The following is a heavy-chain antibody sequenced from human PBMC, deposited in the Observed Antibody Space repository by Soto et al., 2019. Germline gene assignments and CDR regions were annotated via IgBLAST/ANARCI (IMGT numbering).Heavy chain of an antibody. V-gene: IGHV4-39*01. Sequence: SETLSLTCTVSGGSISSSSYYWCWVRQPPGKGLEWIGSIYYSGSTYYNPSLKSRVTISVDTSKNQFSLKLSSVTAADTAVYYCARQDYYYDSSGYYDYWGQGTLVTVSS. CDR2: IYYSGST. D-gene: IGHD3-22*01. CDR1: GGSISSSSYY. J-gene: IGHJ4*02. CDR3: ARQDYYYDSSGYYDY.